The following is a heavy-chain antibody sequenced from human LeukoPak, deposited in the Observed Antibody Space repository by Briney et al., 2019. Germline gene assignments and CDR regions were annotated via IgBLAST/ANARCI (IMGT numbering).Heavy chain of an antibody. V-gene: IGHV1-8*01. Sequence: ASVKVSCKASGYTFTSYDINWVRQATGQGLEGMGWMNPNSGNTGYAQKFQGRVTMTRNTSISTAYMELSSLRSEDTAVYYCARGRRYGGKEHYYYYMDVWGKGTTVTISS. J-gene: IGHJ6*03. CDR1: GYTFTSYD. CDR2: MNPNSGNT. D-gene: IGHD4-23*01. CDR3: ARGRRYGGKEHYYYYMDV.